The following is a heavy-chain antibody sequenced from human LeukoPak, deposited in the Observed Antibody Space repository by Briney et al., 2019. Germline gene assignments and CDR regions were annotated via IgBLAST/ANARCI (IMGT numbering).Heavy chain of an antibody. CDR2: IYSGGST. J-gene: IGHJ4*02. Sequence: GGSLRLSCAASGFTVSSNYMSWVRQAPGKGLEWVSVIYSGGSTYYADSVKGRFTISRHNSKNTLYLQMNSLRAEGTAVYYCARGGSSSWYSFDYWGQGTLVTASS. D-gene: IGHD6-13*01. V-gene: IGHV3-53*04. CDR1: GFTVSSNY. CDR3: ARGGSSSWYSFDY.